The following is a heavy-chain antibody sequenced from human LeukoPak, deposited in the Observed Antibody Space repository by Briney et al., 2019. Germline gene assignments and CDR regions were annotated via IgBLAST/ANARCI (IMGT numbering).Heavy chain of an antibody. CDR2: IYYSGST. J-gene: IGHJ4*02. Sequence: PSETLSLTCTVSGGSISSYYWSWIRQPPGKGLEWIGYIYYSGSTNYNPSLKSRVTISVDTSKNQFSLKLSSVTAADTAVYYCARGVLVGSGSYYNDYWGQGTLVTVSS. CDR3: ARGVLVGSGSYYNDY. V-gene: IGHV4-59*01. CDR1: GGSISSYY. D-gene: IGHD3-10*01.